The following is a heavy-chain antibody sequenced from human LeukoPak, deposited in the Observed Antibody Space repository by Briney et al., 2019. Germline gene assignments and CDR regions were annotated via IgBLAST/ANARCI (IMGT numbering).Heavy chain of an antibody. CDR3: SRDVAAAGTEYNWFDP. CDR1: GYTFTGYY. Sequence: ASVKVSCKASGYTFTGYYMHWVRQAPGQGLEWMGWINPNSGGRNYAQKFQGRVTMTMDTYISTAYMELSRLISDDTAVYYCSRDVAAAGTEYNWFDPWGQGTLVTVSS. J-gene: IGHJ5*02. CDR2: INPNSGGR. D-gene: IGHD6-13*01. V-gene: IGHV1-2*02.